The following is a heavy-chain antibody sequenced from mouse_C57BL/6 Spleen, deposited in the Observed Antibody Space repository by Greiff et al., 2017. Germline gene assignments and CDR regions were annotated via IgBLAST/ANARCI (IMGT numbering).Heavy chain of an antibody. J-gene: IGHJ4*01. CDR3: AGMGYDYGRSYGAMDY. D-gene: IGHD1-1*01. CDR1: GFTFSDYG. CDR2: ISSGSSTI. V-gene: IGHV5-17*01. Sequence: EVKLVESGGGLVKPGGSLKLSCAASGFTFSDYGMHWVRQAPEKGLEWVAYISSGSSTISYADTVTSRFTISRDNAKNTLFLQMTSLRSEDTAMYYCAGMGYDYGRSYGAMDYWGQGTSVTVSS.